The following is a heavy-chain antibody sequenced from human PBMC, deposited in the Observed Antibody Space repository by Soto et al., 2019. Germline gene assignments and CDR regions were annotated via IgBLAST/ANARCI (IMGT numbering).Heavy chain of an antibody. Sequence: EVQLLESGGGLVQPGGSLRLSCAASGFTFSSYAMSWVRQAPGKGLEWVSAISGSGGSTYYADPVKGRFTISRDNSKNTLYLQMNSLRAEDTAVYYCAKAYSSGPGVTGDYWGQGTLVTVSS. J-gene: IGHJ4*02. V-gene: IGHV3-23*01. CDR3: AKAYSSGPGVTGDY. CDR2: ISGSGGST. D-gene: IGHD6-19*01. CDR1: GFTFSSYA.